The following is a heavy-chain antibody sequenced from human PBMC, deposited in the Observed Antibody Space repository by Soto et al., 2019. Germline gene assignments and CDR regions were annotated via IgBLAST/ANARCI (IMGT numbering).Heavy chain of an antibody. D-gene: IGHD2-15*01. V-gene: IGHV1-69*06. Sequence: SVKVSCKASGGSLSTDPISWVRQAPGQGLEWMGGTGSGTGPGNHAQKFQGRLTVTADKSTSTVYMELTNLSSEDTAVYYCARRHSGGFFRFFDSWGQGTLVTVSS. J-gene: IGHJ4*02. CDR2: TGSGTGPG. CDR3: ARRHSGGFFRFFDS. CDR1: GGSLSTDP.